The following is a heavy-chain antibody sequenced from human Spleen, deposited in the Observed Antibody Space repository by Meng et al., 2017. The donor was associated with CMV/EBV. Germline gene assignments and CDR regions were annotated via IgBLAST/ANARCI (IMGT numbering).Heavy chain of an antibody. CDR3: VRDVAIAAAYPNWFDP. CDR1: GGSISSYY. CDR2: IYYSGST. Sequence: SETLSLTCTVSGGSISSYYWSWIRQPPGKGLEWIGYIYYSGSTNYNPSLKSRVTISVDTSKNQFSLKLSSVTAADTAFYYCVRDVAIAAAYPNWFDPWGQGTLVTVSS. D-gene: IGHD6-13*01. J-gene: IGHJ5*02. V-gene: IGHV4-59*12.